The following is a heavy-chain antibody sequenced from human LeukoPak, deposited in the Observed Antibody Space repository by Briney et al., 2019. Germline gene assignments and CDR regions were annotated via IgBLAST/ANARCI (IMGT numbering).Heavy chain of an antibody. J-gene: IGHJ4*02. CDR3: ARAAGYELFDY. CDR1: GFTSSSYE. V-gene: IGHV3-48*03. Sequence: GGSLRLSCAASGFTSSSYEMNWVRQAPGKGLEWVSYISSSGSTIYYVDSVKGRFTISRDNAKSSLYLQMNSLRAEDTAVYYCARAAGYELFDYWGQGTLVTVSS. D-gene: IGHD5-12*01. CDR2: ISSSGSTI.